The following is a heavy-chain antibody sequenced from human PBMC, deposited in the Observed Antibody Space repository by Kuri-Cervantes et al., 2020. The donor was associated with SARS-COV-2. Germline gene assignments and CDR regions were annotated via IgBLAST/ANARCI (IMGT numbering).Heavy chain of an antibody. J-gene: IGHJ4*02. CDR3: ARVVFDTAMVYFDY. CDR1: GFTFSSYA. V-gene: IGHV3-30-3*01. CDR2: ISYDGNNK. Sequence: GESLKISCAASGFTFSSYAMHWVRQAPGKGLEWVAVISYDGNNKYYADSVKGRFTISRDNSKNTLYLQMNSLRAEDTAVYYCARVVFDTAMVYFDYWGQGTLVTVSS. D-gene: IGHD5-18*01.